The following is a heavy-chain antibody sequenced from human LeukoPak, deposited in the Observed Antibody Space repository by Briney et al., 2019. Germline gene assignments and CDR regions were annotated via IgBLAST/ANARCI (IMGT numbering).Heavy chain of an antibody. J-gene: IGHJ1*01. CDR2: MNPNSGNT. CDR1: GYTFTAYY. D-gene: IGHD1-26*01. CDR3: ARGEVGAIDLFQH. V-gene: IGHV1-8*03. Sequence: SVPVSYMDSGYTFTAYYMQRVRQAAGHGPEWMGWMNPNSGNTGYAQKFQGRVTITRNTSISTAYMELSSLRSEDTAVYYCARGEVGAIDLFQHWGQGTLVTVSS.